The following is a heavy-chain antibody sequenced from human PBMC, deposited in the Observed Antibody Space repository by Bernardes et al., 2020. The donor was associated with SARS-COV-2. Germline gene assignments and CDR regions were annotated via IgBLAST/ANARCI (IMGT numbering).Heavy chain of an antibody. D-gene: IGHD3-22*01. CDR3: AKDGVGRNYYDSSGYYYVLGYYYGMDV. J-gene: IGHJ6*02. V-gene: IGHV3-48*01. CDR1: GFAFDNYS. CDR2: INIGSSAV. Sequence: GGSLRLSCAASGFAFDNYSFNWVRQAPGKGLEWISYINIGSSAVFYSDSVKGRFTITRDNSKNTLYLQMNSLRAEDTAVYYCAKDGVGRNYYDSSGYYYVLGYYYGMDVWGQGTTVTVSS.